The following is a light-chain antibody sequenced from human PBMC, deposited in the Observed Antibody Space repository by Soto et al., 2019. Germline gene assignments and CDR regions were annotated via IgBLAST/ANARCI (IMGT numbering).Light chain of an antibody. CDR3: QHHSNWLWT. CDR1: QSVGSRY. V-gene: IGKV3D-20*02. J-gene: IGKJ1*01. Sequence: DIVLTQSPGTLSVSPGEIATLSFRASQSVGSRYLAWYQQKSGQAPRLLIYGASSRATGIPDRFSGSGSGTDFTLTISSLEPEDFAIYYCQHHSNWLWTFGQGTKVDIK. CDR2: GAS.